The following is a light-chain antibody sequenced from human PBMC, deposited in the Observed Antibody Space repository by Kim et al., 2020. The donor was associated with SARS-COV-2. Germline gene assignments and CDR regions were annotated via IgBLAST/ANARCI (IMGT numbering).Light chain of an antibody. Sequence: SPGERTTLSCRASQSVSSAYLAWYQQKPGQAPRLLIYGASSRAAGIPDRFSGSGSGTDLTLTISRLEPEDFAVYYCQQYGSSPWTFGQGTKVDIK. J-gene: IGKJ1*01. V-gene: IGKV3-20*01. CDR2: GAS. CDR1: QSVSSAY. CDR3: QQYGSSPWT.